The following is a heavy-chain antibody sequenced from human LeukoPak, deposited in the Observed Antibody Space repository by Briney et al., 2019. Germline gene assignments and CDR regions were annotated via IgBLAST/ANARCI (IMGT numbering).Heavy chain of an antibody. CDR2: IYSGGNT. D-gene: IGHD3-16*01. Sequence: GGSLRLSCAASGFILSSNYMSWVRQAPGPGVEWVSVIYSGGNTYYADSVKGRFTISRDNSKNTLYLQMNSLRAEDTAVYYCAGGIRWPGLDYWGQGTLVTVSS. J-gene: IGHJ4*02. V-gene: IGHV3-66*01. CDR1: GFILSSNY. CDR3: AGGIRWPGLDY.